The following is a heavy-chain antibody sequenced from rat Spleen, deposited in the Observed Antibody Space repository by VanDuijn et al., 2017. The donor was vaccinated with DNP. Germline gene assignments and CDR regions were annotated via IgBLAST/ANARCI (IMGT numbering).Heavy chain of an antibody. CDR2: LGYAGTNT. CDR3: ARHAYPGHSYFDY. D-gene: IGHD1-4*01. V-gene: IGHV5-29*01. CDR1: GFTFSNYG. J-gene: IGHJ2*01. Sequence: EVLLVESDGGLVQPGRSLKLSCAVSGFTFSNYGMHWIRQAPTKGLEWVATLGYAGTNTYYRDSVKGRFTISKDHARNTLFRQVDSLRSEDTATYYCARHAYPGHSYFDYWGQGVMVTVSS.